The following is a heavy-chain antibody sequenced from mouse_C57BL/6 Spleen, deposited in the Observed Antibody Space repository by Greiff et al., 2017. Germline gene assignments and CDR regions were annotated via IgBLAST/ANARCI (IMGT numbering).Heavy chain of an antibody. J-gene: IGHJ4*01. CDR3: AVAEDYAMDY. CDR1: GFTFSSYG. Sequence: EVMLVESGGDLVKPGGSLKLSCAASGFTFSSYGMSWVRQTPDKRLAWVATISSGGSYTYYPDSVKGRYTISRDNAKNTLYLQMSRLKSEDTAMYYCAVAEDYAMDYWGQGTSVTVSS. V-gene: IGHV5-6*01. D-gene: IGHD1-1*02. CDR2: ISSGGSYT.